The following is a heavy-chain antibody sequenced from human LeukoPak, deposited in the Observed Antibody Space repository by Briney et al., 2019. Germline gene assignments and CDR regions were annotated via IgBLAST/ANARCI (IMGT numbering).Heavy chain of an antibody. CDR2: IYNGGST. V-gene: IGHV3-53*01. J-gene: IGHJ4*02. CDR3: VRGERVVYYDY. D-gene: IGHD1-14*01. Sequence: GGSLRLSCAASGFTVSSNYMSWVRQAPGKGLEWVSVIYNGGSTYYADSVKGRFTISRDNSKNTLYLQMNSLRAEDTAVYYCVRGERVVYYDYWGQGTLVTVSS. CDR1: GFTVSSNY.